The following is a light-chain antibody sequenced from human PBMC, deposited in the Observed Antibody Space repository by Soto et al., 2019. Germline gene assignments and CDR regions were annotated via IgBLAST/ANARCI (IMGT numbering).Light chain of an antibody. J-gene: IGKJ3*01. CDR3: LQHNTFPVT. CDR2: AAS. CDR1: QGISAF. Sequence: DIQMTQSPSSLSASVGDRVTITCRASQGISAFLAWFQQKPGKAPKRLIYAASSLESGVPSRFSGSGSGTEFTLTISSLQPEDFATYYCLQHNTFPVTFGPGTKVDIK. V-gene: IGKV1-17*01.